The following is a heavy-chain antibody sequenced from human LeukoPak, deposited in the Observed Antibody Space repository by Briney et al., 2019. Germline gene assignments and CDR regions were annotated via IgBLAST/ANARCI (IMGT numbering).Heavy chain of an antibody. D-gene: IGHD2-21*02. CDR2: FSSSGSYI. CDR3: ARDHALCGGDCYFVY. V-gene: IGHV3-21*01. Sequence: PGESLRLSCAASGFTFSSHSMNWVRQAPGKGLEWVSSFSSSGSYIYYADSVKGRFTISRDNAKNSLYLQMNSVRAEDTAVYYCARDHALCGGDCYFVYWGRGTLVSVSS. CDR1: GFTFSSHS. J-gene: IGHJ4*02.